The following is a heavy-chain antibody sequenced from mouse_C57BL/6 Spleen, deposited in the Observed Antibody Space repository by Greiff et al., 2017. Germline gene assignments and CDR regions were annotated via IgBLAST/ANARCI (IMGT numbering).Heavy chain of an antibody. CDR3: ARYSITTVVAPDY. CDR1: GYTFTDYN. V-gene: IGHV1-22*01. CDR2: INPNNGGT. D-gene: IGHD1-1*01. J-gene: IGHJ2*01. Sequence: VQLQQSGPELVKPGASVKMSCKASGYTFTDYNMHWVKQSHGKSLEWIGYINPNNGGTSYNQKFKGKATLTVNKSSSTAYMELRSLTSEDSAVYYCARYSITTVVAPDYWGQGTTLTVSS.